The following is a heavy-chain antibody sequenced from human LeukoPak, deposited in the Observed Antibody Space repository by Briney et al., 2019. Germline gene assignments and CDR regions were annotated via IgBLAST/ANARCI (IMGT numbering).Heavy chain of an antibody. CDR1: GFTFSSYA. Sequence: PGRSLRLSCAASGFTFSSYAMSWVRPAPGKGLEWVGRIKSKTDGGTTDYAAPVKGRFTISRDESKNTLYLQMNSLKTEDTAVYYCTTARSDIVVVPAARGFDYWGQGTLVTVSS. CDR2: IKSKTDGGTT. D-gene: IGHD2-2*01. J-gene: IGHJ4*02. CDR3: TTARSDIVVVPAARGFDY. V-gene: IGHV3-15*01.